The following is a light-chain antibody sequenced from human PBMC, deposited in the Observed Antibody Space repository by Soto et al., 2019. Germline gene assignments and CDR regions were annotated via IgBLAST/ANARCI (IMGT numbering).Light chain of an antibody. CDR1: RSNIGMNT. CDR3: AAWDDSLNGYV. V-gene: IGLV1-44*01. J-gene: IGLJ1*01. CDR2: GNN. Sequence: QAVVTQPPSASGTPGQRVTISCSGSRSNIGMNTVNWYQQLPGTAPKLLSYGNNQRPSGVPARFSGSKSGTSDSLAVSGLQSEDEADYYCAAWDDSLNGYVFGTGTKMTVL.